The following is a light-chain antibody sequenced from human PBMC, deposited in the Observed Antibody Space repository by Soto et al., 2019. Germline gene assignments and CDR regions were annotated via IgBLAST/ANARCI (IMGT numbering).Light chain of an antibody. CDR2: WAS. CDR1: QSVLYSPNNKNY. Sequence: DIVMTQSPDSLAVSLGERATINCKSSQSVLYSPNNKNYLAWYQQKPGQPPKLLVYWASTRESGVPDRFSGSGPETDFTLTINSLQAEAVAVYYCQQYINAPQTFGQGTKVEIK. V-gene: IGKV4-1*01. CDR3: QQYINAPQT. J-gene: IGKJ1*01.